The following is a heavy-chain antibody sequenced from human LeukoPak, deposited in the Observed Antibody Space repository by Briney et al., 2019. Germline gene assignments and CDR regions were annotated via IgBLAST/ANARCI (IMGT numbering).Heavy chain of an antibody. CDR2: INPSGGST. J-gene: IGHJ4*02. Sequence: ASVKVSCKASGYTFTSYYMHWVRQAPGQGLEWMGIINPSGGSTSYAQKLQGRVTISADMSTGTAYMELSSLSSEDTAVYYCAESYNTYYAQDYWGQGALVTVSS. CDR1: GYTFTSYY. V-gene: IGHV1-46*04. CDR3: AESYNTYYAQDY. D-gene: IGHD1-14*01.